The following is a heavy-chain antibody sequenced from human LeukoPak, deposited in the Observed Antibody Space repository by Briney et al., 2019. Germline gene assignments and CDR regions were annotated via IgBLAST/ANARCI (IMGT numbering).Heavy chain of an antibody. Sequence: ASVKVSCKVSGYTLTELSMHWVRQAPGKGREWRGGFDPEDGETIYAQKFQGRVTMTEDTSTDTAYMERSSLRSEDTAVYYCATHAAAGREVWYFDYWGQGTLVTVSS. CDR2: FDPEDGET. D-gene: IGHD6-13*01. J-gene: IGHJ4*02. CDR3: ATHAAAGREVWYFDY. V-gene: IGHV1-24*01. CDR1: GYTLTELS.